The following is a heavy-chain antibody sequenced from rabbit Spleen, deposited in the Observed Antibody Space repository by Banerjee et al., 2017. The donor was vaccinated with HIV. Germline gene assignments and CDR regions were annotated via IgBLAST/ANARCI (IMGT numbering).Heavy chain of an antibody. V-gene: IGHV1S45*01. D-gene: IGHD1-1*01. J-gene: IGHJ4*01. CDR3: ARDPTSATSNGYYPNYFNL. Sequence: QEQLEESGGGLVQPGGSLELSCKASRFDFNAYYMSWVRQAPGKGLEWIGYFDPVFGSAYYATWVNGRFTISKTSSTTVTLQMTSLTAADTATYFCARDPTSATSNGYYPNYFNLWGQGTLVTVS. CDR2: FDPVFGSA. CDR1: RFDFNAYYM.